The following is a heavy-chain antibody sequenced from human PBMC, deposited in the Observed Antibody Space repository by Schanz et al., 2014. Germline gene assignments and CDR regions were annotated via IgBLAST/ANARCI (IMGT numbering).Heavy chain of an antibody. Sequence: VHLVQSGAEVKKPGSSVKVSCKASGGTFSSDTFSWVRQAPGQGLEWMGWMNPDSGNTGYAQKFQGRVTMTRNTSISTAYMELSSLRSEDTAVYYCARGGGPEDVFDIWGQGTILTVSS. J-gene: IGHJ3*02. CDR1: GGTFSSDT. V-gene: IGHV1-8*01. CDR2: MNPDSGNT. CDR3: ARGGGPEDVFDI.